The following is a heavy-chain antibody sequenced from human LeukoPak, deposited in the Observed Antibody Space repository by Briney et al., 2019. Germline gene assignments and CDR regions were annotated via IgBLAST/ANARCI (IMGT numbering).Heavy chain of an antibody. D-gene: IGHD3-10*01. CDR1: GFSVSRNY. J-gene: IGHJ6*02. V-gene: IGHV3-66*01. CDR2: IYSGATT. Sequence: GGSLRLSCAASGFSVSRNYLSWVRQAPGKGLEWVSVIYSGATTDYADSVKGRFTISTDSSKNTLYLQMNSLRHGDTSVYYCARGGRTDSGSYPYGMDVWGQGATVIVSS. CDR3: ARGGRTDSGSYPYGMDV.